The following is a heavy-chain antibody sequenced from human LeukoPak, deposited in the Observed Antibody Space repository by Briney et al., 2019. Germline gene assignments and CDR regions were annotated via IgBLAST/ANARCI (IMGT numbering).Heavy chain of an antibody. CDR2: ISAASNYI. V-gene: IGHV3-21*01. CDR1: GFTFSSYS. CDR3: ARERLPDDY. Sequence: PGGPLRLSCAASGFTFSSYSMNWVRQAPGKGLEWVSSISAASNYIYYADSVKGRFTISRDNAKNSLYLQMNSLRAEDTAVYYCARERLPDDYWGQGTLVTVTS. D-gene: IGHD4-11*01. J-gene: IGHJ4*02.